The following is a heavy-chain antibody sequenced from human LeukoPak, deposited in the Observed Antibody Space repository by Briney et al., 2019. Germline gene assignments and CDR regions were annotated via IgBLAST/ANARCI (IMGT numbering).Heavy chain of an antibody. J-gene: IGHJ4*02. CDR2: INPNSGGA. CDR3: AREAGIAAAGNFNY. D-gene: IGHD6-13*01. Sequence: ASVKVSCKASGYTFTGYYMHWVRQAPGQGLEWMGWINPNSGGANYAQKFQGRVTMTRDTSISTAYMELSRLRSDDTAVYYCAREAGIAAAGNFNYWGQGTLVTVSS. V-gene: IGHV1-2*02. CDR1: GYTFTGYY.